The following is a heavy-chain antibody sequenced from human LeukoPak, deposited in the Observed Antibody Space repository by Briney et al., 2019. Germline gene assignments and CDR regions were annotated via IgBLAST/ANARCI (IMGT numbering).Heavy chain of an antibody. CDR2: IYYSGST. V-gene: IGHV4-59*01. D-gene: IGHD2/OR15-2a*01. CDR1: GGSISSYY. Sequence: SSETLSLTCTVSGGSISSYYWSWIRQPPGKGLEWIGYIYYSGSTNYNPSLKSRVTISVDTSKNQFSLKLSSVTAADTAVYCCARVSGWYYFNFDYWGQGTLVTVSS. CDR3: ARVSGWYYFNFDY. J-gene: IGHJ4*02.